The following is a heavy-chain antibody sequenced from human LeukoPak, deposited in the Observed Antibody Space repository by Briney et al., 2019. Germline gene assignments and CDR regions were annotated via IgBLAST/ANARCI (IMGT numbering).Heavy chain of an antibody. CDR1: GFTFSNYW. Sequence: GGSLRPSCAASGFTFSNYWMSWVRQAPGKGLEWVANIKQDGSEKNYVDSVKGRFTISRDNAKNSLFLQMNSLRVEDTAVYYCARAAYFWNHWGQGTQVTVSS. V-gene: IGHV3-7*03. CDR3: ARAAYFWNH. J-gene: IGHJ5*02. D-gene: IGHD1-1*01. CDR2: IKQDGSEK.